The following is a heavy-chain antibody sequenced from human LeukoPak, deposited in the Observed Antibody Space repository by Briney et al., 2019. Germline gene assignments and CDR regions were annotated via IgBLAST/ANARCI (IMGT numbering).Heavy chain of an antibody. D-gene: IGHD6-25*01. Sequence: PGGSLRLSCVVSGFTSSDHYIDWARQAPGKGLEWVGRIRNKVNSYTTEYAASVKDRFTISRDDSKNSVWLQMNSLKTEDSAVYYCATSNSNGLSLFDYWGQGTLATVSS. CDR1: GFTSSDHY. J-gene: IGHJ4*02. CDR2: IRNKVNSYTT. CDR3: ATSNSNGLSLFDY. V-gene: IGHV3-72*01.